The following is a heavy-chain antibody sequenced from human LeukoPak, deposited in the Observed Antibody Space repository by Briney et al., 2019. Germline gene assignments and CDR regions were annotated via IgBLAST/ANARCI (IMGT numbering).Heavy chain of an antibody. Sequence: GASGRVSCKASGGIFSSYAISWVRQAPGQGLEWMGRIIPIFGIANYAQKFQGRVTIAADKSTSTAYMELSSLRSEDTAVYYCARSPATKKTIYYYYGMDVWGQGTTVTVSS. CDR3: ARSPATKKTIYYYYGMDV. D-gene: IGHD2-15*01. CDR1: GGIFSSYA. CDR2: IIPIFGIA. V-gene: IGHV1-69*04. J-gene: IGHJ6*02.